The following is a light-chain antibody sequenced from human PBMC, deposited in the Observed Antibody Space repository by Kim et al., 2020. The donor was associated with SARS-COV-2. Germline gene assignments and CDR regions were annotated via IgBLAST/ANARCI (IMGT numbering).Light chain of an antibody. J-gene: IGKJ2*03. V-gene: IGKV1-5*03. CDR2: KSS. CDR1: QSISNW. CDR3: QQYLSYPYS. Sequence: SVGDKVTITCRASQSISNWLAWYQQKPGLAPKVLIYKSSILERGVPSRFSGSGSATEFTLIINSLQPDDFATYYCQQYLSYPYSFGQGTKLEI.